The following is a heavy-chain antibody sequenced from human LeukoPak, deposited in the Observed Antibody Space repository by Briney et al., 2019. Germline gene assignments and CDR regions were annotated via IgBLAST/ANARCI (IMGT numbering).Heavy chain of an antibody. D-gene: IGHD3-22*01. CDR1: GYTFTGYY. V-gene: IGHV1-2*02. CDR2: ISPNSGGT. CDR3: ARKYYYDTSAYNGIDY. Sequence: ASVKVSCKASGYTFTGYYMHWVRQAPGQELEWMGWISPNSGGTNYAQKFQGRVTMTRDTPISTAYMELSGLRSDDTAVYYCARKYYYDTSAYNGIDYWGQGTLVTVSS. J-gene: IGHJ4*02.